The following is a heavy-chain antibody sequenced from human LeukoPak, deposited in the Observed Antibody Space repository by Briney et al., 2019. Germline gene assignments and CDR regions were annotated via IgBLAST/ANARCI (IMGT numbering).Heavy chain of an antibody. V-gene: IGHV1-3*01. CDR2: INAGNGNT. J-gene: IGHJ5*02. CDR3: ARDLTALDYGDYYNWFDP. D-gene: IGHD4-17*01. Sequence: ASVKVSCKASGCTFTSYAMHWVRQAPGQRLEWMGWINAGNGNTKYSQKFQGRVTITRDTSASTAYMELSSLRSEDTAVYYCARDLTALDYGDYYNWFDPWGQGTLVTVSS. CDR1: GCTFTSYA.